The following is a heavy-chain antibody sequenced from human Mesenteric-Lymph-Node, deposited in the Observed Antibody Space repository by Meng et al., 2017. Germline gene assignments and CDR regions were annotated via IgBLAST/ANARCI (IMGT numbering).Heavy chain of an antibody. V-gene: IGHV1-69*05. Sequence: SVKVSCKASGGTFSSYAISWVRQAPGQGLEWMGGIIPIFGTANYAQKFQGRVTITTDEATSTAYMELSSLRSEDTAAYYCARSEWERDGMDVWGQGTTVTVSS. J-gene: IGHJ6*02. CDR2: IIPIFGTA. CDR3: ARSEWERDGMDV. CDR1: GGTFSSYA. D-gene: IGHD1-26*01.